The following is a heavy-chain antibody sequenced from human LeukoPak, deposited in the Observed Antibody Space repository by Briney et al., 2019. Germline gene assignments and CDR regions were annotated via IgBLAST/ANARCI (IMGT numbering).Heavy chain of an antibody. CDR1: GFTFSNYG. CDR3: AKGLDSSGWYAEIWFDP. J-gene: IGHJ5*02. CDR2: IRYDGSEK. D-gene: IGHD6-19*01. V-gene: IGHV3-30*02. Sequence: PGGSLRLSCTASGFTFSNYGMHWVRQAPGKGLEWVAFIRYDGSEKYYADSVKGRITISRDNSKNTLYLQMNSLRAEDTAVYYCAKGLDSSGWYAEIWFDPWGQGTLVTVSS.